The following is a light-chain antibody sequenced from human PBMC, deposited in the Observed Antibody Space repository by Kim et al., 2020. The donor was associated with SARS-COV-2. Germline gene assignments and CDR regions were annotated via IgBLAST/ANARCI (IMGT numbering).Light chain of an antibody. CDR3: QSADGSGTYV. CDR2: KDN. CDR1: TLPEKQ. J-gene: IGLJ1*01. V-gene: IGLV3-25*03. Sequence: VSPGQTARITCSGDTLPEKQTYWYQQKSGQAPLLVIYKDNERPSGIPGRFSGSSSGTTVTLTISGVQAEDDADYYCQSADGSGTYVFGTGTKVT.